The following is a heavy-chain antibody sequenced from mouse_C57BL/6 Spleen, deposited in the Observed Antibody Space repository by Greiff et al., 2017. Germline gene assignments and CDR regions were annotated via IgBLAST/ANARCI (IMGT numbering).Heavy chain of an antibody. CDR3: ARGENWDSAWFAY. V-gene: IGHV3-6*01. Sequence: EVQLQQSGPGLVKPSQSLSLTCSVTGYSITSGYYWNWIRQFPGNKLEWMGYISYDGSNNYNPSLKNRISITRDTSKNQFFLKLNSVTTEDTATYYCARGENWDSAWFAYWGQGTLVTVSA. J-gene: IGHJ3*01. D-gene: IGHD4-1*01. CDR2: ISYDGSN. CDR1: GYSITSGYY.